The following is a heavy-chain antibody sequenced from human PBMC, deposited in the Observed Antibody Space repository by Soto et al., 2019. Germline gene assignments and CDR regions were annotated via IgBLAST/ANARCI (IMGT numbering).Heavy chain of an antibody. CDR1: GFTFYDYA. Sequence: PGGSLRLSCAASGFTFYDYAMHWVRQAPGKGLEWVSGISWNSGSIGYADSVKGRFTISRDNAKNSLYLQMNSLRAEDTALYYCAKDIGGGGRNYYCYYMDVWGKGTTVTVSS. CDR3: AKDIGGGGRNYYCYYMDV. CDR2: ISWNSGSI. V-gene: IGHV3-9*01. J-gene: IGHJ6*03. D-gene: IGHD2-15*01.